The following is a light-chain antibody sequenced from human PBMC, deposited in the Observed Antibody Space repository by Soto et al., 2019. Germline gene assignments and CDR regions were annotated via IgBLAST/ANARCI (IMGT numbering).Light chain of an antibody. CDR2: DVS. CDR1: SSEVGGYNY. J-gene: IGLJ2*01. CDR3: SSYTSSITVV. V-gene: IGLV2-14*01. Sequence: QSALTQPASVAGSPGQSITISCTGTSSEVGGYNYVSWYQQHPGKAPKLMIYDVSNLPSGVSNRFSGSNSGNTASLTISGLQAEDEADYYCSSYTSSITVVFGGGTKVTVL.